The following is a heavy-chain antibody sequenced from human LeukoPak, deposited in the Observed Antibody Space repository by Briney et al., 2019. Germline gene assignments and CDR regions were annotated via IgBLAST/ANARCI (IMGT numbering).Heavy chain of an antibody. CDR3: AREPAGVAGTMTFHYYYGMDV. CDR2: ISSSSSYI. J-gene: IGHJ6*02. Sequence: GGSLRLSCAASGFTFSSYAMSWVRQAPGKGLEWVSSISSSSSYIYYADSVKGRFTISRDNAKNSLYLQMNSLRAEDTAVYYCAREPAGVAGTMTFHYYYGMDVWGQGTTVTVSS. CDR1: GFTFSSYA. D-gene: IGHD6-19*01. V-gene: IGHV3-21*01.